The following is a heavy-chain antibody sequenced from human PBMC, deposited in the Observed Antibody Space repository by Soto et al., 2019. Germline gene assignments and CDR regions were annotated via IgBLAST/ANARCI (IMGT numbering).Heavy chain of an antibody. CDR1: GFTFSSYG. V-gene: IGHV3-33*01. CDR3: ARDLPYGDYAAIMDV. Sequence: GGSLRLSCAASGFTFSSYGMHWVLQAPGKGLEWVAVIWYDGSNKYYADSVKGRFTISRDNSKNTLYLQMNSLRAEDTAVYYCARDLPYGDYAAIMDVWGQGTTVTVSS. J-gene: IGHJ6*02. D-gene: IGHD4-17*01. CDR2: IWYDGSNK.